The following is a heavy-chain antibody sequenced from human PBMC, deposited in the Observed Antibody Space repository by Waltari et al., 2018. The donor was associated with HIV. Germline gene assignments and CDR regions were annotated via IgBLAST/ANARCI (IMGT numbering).Heavy chain of an antibody. V-gene: IGHV3-74*01. D-gene: IGHD3-22*01. CDR3: ARIAYDSSGYGWFDP. J-gene: IGHJ5*02. CDR2: FNGDGGTT. Sequence: EVQLVESGGGLVQPGGSLRLSCAASGFTFSSYWMHWVRQAPGKGLGWFSRFNGDGGTTRYADSVRGRFTISRDNAKNTLYLQMNSLRAEDTAVYYCARIAYDSSGYGWFDPWGQGTLVTVSS. CDR1: GFTFSSYW.